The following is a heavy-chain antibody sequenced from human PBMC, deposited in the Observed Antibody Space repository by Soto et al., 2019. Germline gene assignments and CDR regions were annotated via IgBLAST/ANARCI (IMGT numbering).Heavy chain of an antibody. CDR3: ARDTNNMDV. CDR2: IYSGGST. V-gene: IGHV3-66*01. CDR1: GFTVSSNY. J-gene: IGHJ6*03. Sequence: XXSLRLACAASGFTVSSNYMSWARQAPGKGLEWVSVIYSGGSTYYADSVKGRFTISRDNSKNTLYLQMNSLRAEDTAVYYCARDTNNMDVWGKGTTVTVSS. D-gene: IGHD2-2*01.